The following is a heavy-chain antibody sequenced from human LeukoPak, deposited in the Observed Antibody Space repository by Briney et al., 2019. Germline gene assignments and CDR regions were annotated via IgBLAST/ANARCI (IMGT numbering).Heavy chain of an antibody. CDR3: AISRDGYNLFYFDY. CDR2: TRYDGSNK. Sequence: GGSLRLSCAASGFTFSSYGMHWVRQAPGKGLEWVAFTRYDGSNKYYADSVKGRFTISRDNSKNTLYPQMNSLRAEDTAVYYCAISRDGYNLFYFDYWGQGTLVTVSS. V-gene: IGHV3-30*02. CDR1: GFTFSSYG. J-gene: IGHJ4*02. D-gene: IGHD5-24*01.